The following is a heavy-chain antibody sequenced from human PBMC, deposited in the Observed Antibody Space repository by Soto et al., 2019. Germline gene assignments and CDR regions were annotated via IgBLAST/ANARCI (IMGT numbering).Heavy chain of an antibody. J-gene: IGHJ4*02. CDR3: AKEEYYDILTGPFDY. CDR2: IYHSGNS. CDR1: GGSISSSNW. D-gene: IGHD3-9*01. V-gene: IGHV4-4*02. Sequence: SETLSLTCAVSGGSISSSNWWSWVRQPPGRGLEWIGEIYHSGNSNYNPSLKSRVTLSVDKSKNQFSLNLTSVTAADTAVYYCAKEEYYDILTGPFDYWGQGTLVTVSS.